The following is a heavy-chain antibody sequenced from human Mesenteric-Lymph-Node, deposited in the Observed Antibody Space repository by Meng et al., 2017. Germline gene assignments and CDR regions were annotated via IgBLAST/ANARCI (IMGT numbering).Heavy chain of an antibody. Sequence: GESLKISCKGSGYSFSSYWIGWVRQMPGKGLEWMGVIYPSDSKTRYSPSFQGQVTISADKSITTAYLQWSSLKASDTAMYYCARHLDWNDGADAFDIWGQGTMVTVSS. CDR2: IYPSDSKT. D-gene: IGHD1-1*01. J-gene: IGHJ3*02. CDR1: GYSFSSYW. V-gene: IGHV5-51*01. CDR3: ARHLDWNDGADAFDI.